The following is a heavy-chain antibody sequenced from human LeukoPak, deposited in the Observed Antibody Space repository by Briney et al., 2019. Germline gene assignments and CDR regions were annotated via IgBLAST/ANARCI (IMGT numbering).Heavy chain of an antibody. J-gene: IGHJ4*02. CDR2: IKQDGSEK. V-gene: IGHV3-7*03. CDR1: GFTFSSHW. D-gene: IGHD2-15*01. CDR3: AREEGWSFDY. Sequence: GGSLRLSCAASGFTFSSHWMSWVRQAPGKGLEWVANIKQDGSEKYYVDSVKGRFTISRDNAKNSLYLQMNSLRAEDTAVYYCAREEGWSFDYWGQGTLVTVSS.